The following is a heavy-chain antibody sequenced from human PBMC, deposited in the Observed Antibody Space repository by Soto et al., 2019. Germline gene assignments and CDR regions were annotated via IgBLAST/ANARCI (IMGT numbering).Heavy chain of an antibody. V-gene: IGHV1-2*02. CDR2: VHPNSGGT. Sequence: QVHLVQSGAEVKQPGASVKVSCKASGYTFSVYHMHWVRQAPGQGLEWMGWVHPNSGGTNYAQSLEGRVTMTRDTSINTAYMELSRLTSDDTAVYYCEKELQRGMDVWGQGTTVTVSS. D-gene: IGHD4-4*01. J-gene: IGHJ6*02. CDR3: EKELQRGMDV. CDR1: GYTFSVYH.